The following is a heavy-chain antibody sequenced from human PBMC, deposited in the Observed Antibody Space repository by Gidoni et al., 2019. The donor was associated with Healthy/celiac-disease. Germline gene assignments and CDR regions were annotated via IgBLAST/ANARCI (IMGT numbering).Heavy chain of an antibody. CDR1: GFTFSSYA. D-gene: IGHD3-9*01. Sequence: EVQLLESGGGLVQPGGSLRLSCAASGFTFSSYAMSWVRQAPGKGLEWVSAISGSGGSTYYADSVKGRFTISRDNSKNTLYLQMNSLRAEDTAVYYCAKDRGYFDWLRGEDFDYWGQGTLVTVSS. J-gene: IGHJ4*02. CDR3: AKDRGYFDWLRGEDFDY. CDR2: ISGSGGST. V-gene: IGHV3-23*01.